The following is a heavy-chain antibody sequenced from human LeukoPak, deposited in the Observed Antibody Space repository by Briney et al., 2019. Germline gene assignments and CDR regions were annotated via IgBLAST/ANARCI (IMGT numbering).Heavy chain of an antibody. D-gene: IGHD3-22*01. V-gene: IGHV1-18*01. CDR1: GYTFTSYG. CDR3: ARVRFYYDSSGPMPPQFDY. CDR2: ISAYNGNT. J-gene: IGHJ4*02. Sequence: ASVKVSCKASGYTFTSYGISWVRQAPGQGLEWMGWISAYNGNTNYAQKLQGRVTMTTDTSTSTAYMGLGSLRSDDTAVYYCARVRFYYDSSGPMPPQFDYWGQGTLVTVSS.